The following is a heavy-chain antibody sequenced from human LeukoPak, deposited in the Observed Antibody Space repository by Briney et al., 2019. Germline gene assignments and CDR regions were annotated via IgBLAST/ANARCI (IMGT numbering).Heavy chain of an antibody. D-gene: IGHD2-15*01. J-gene: IGHJ4*02. CDR3: ARGGAGEGYCSSSSCYGHDY. CDR2: INPNSGGT. CDR1: GYTFTGYY. Sequence: ASVMVSCKASGYTFTGYYMHWVRQAPGQGLEWMGWINPNSGGTNYAQKFQGRVTMTRDTSISAAYMELGRLRSDDTAVYYCARGGAGEGYCSSSSCYGHDYWGQGTLVTVSS. V-gene: IGHV1-2*02.